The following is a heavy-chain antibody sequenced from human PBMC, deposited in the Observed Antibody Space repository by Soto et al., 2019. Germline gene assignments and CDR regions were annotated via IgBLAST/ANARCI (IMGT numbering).Heavy chain of an antibody. D-gene: IGHD6-19*01. CDR3: AKRHDSDWYYLDS. CDR1: GFTFSSYA. CDR2: IGANGGNT. V-gene: IGHV3-23*01. Sequence: PGGSLRLSCAASGFTFSSYAMNWVRQAPGKGLEWVSTIGANGGNTYYADSVKGRFTISRDNSKNTLYLQMNSLRVEDTAVYYCAKRHDSDWYYLDSWGQGTLVTVSS. J-gene: IGHJ4*02.